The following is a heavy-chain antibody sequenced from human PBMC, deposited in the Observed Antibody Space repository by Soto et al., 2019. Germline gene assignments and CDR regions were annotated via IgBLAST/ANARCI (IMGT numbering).Heavy chain of an antibody. Sequence: QVRLVQSGPEMRRPGSSVTVSCQASGGTFSGYSVNWVRQAPGQGLEWMGEFIPIFDTTTHAQRFQGRLTFPADPSTPTVFLVLNSLTPDDTAVYYCARRGGRGLDFWGQGTTVTVAS. CDR1: GGTFSGYS. CDR3: ARRGGRGLDF. J-gene: IGHJ6*02. CDR2: FIPIFDTT. D-gene: IGHD6-25*01. V-gene: IGHV1-69*01.